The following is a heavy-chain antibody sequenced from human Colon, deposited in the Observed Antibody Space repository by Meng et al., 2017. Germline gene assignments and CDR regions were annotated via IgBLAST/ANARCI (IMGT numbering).Heavy chain of an antibody. V-gene: IGHV4-31*03. CDR1: GCSIKSGGYH. D-gene: IGHD4-17*01. CDR3: ARDTLYGTDY. Sequence: QVHLHESGPGLVGPSDDLSLVCTVSGCSIKSGGYHWSWVRQHPGKGLEYIGFMSDSGTTDYNPSLRSRVSISEIGSSKNQFSLTLRSVTAADTATYFCARDTLYGTDYWGQGVLVTVSS. CDR2: MSDSGTT. J-gene: IGHJ4*02.